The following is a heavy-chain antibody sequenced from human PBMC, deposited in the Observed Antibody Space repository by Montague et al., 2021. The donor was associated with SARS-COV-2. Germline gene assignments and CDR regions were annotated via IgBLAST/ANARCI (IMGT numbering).Heavy chain of an antibody. CDR2: IFWNDDK. Sequence: VKPTQTLTLTCTFSGFSLISDGVGVGWIRQPPGKALEWLALIFWNDDKRYNSSLKNRLTVTKDTPKNQVVLTMTNMDPLDTGTYYCAHSPLFSSLGDFDSWGQGTLVTVAS. J-gene: IGHJ4*02. D-gene: IGHD7-27*01. V-gene: IGHV2-5*01. CDR1: GFSLISDGVG. CDR3: AHSPLFSSLGDFDS.